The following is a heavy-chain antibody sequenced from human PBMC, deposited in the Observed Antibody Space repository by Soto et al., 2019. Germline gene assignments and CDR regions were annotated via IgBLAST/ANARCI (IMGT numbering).Heavy chain of an antibody. D-gene: IGHD4-17*01. CDR1: GGSISTGGYY. V-gene: IGHV4-31*03. Sequence: QVQLQESGPGLVKPSQTLSLTCTVSGGSISTGGYYWTWIRQHPGKGLAWIGYIYYSGSTYYNPSLKSRVTISGDTSKKQFALKLSSVTAADTAVYYCARGLSVTRFDNWGQGTLVTVSS. CDR2: IYYSGST. CDR3: ARGLSVTRFDN. J-gene: IGHJ4*02.